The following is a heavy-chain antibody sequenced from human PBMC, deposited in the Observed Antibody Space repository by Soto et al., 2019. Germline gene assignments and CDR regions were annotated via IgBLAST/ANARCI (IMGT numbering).Heavy chain of an antibody. D-gene: IGHD2-15*01. CDR1: GYTFTSYA. J-gene: IGHJ4*02. CDR2: INAGNGNT. V-gene: IGHV1-3*05. Sequence: QVQLVQSGAEEKKPGASVKVSCKASGYTFTSYAMHWVRQAPGQRLEWMGWINAGNGNTKCSQKFQDRVTITRDTSASTAYMELSSLRSEDTAVYYCARGESVVGDYWGQGTLVPVSS. CDR3: ARGESVVGDY.